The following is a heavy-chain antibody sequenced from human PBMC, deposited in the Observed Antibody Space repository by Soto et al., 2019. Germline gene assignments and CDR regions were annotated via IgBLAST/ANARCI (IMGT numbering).Heavy chain of an antibody. CDR1: GGTFSSYT. V-gene: IGHV1-69*08. J-gene: IGHJ4*02. D-gene: IGHD6-19*01. CDR3: AREGIAVAGRGDY. CDR2: IIPILGIA. Sequence: QVQLVQSGAEVKKPGSSVKVSCKASGGTFSSYTISWVRQAPGQGLEWMGRIIPILGIANYAQKFQGRVTTTADKSTSPAYRELSSLRSEDTAVYYCAREGIAVAGRGDYWGQGTLVTVSS.